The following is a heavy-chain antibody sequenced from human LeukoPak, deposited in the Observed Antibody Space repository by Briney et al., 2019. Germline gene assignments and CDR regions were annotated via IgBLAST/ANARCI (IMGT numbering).Heavy chain of an antibody. CDR3: ARGGGFLEWLLDWFDP. Sequence: ASVKVSCKASGYTLTGYYMNWVRQAPGQGLEWMGWINPDSGGTNYAQKFQGRVTMTRDTSITTTYMELSRLRSDDTAVYYCARGGGFLEWLLDWFDPWGQGTLVTVSS. V-gene: IGHV1-2*02. J-gene: IGHJ5*02. CDR2: INPDSGGT. CDR1: GYTLTGYY. D-gene: IGHD3-3*01.